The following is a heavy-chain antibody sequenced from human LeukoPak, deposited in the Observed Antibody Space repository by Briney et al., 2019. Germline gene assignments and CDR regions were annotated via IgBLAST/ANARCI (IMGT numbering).Heavy chain of an antibody. D-gene: IGHD3-22*01. V-gene: IGHV3-7*01. CDR3: ARKYYYDNSGYPVAFDI. J-gene: IGHJ3*02. CDR2: INPDGSEK. Sequence: GGSLRLSCTASGFSFSSNWMTWVRQAPGKGLEWVGNINPDGSEKFYVDSVRGRFTISRDNARSSVYLQMTSLRADDTAVYYCARKYYYDNSGYPVAFDIWGQGTMVTVSS. CDR1: GFSFSSNW.